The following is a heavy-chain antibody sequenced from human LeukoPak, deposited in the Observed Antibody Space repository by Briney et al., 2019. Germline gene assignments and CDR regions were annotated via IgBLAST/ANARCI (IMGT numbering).Heavy chain of an antibody. D-gene: IGHD1-26*01. CDR1: GGTFSSYA. J-gene: IGHJ6*02. Sequence: AASVKVSCKASGGTFSSYAISWVRQAPGQGLEWMGRIIPILGIANYAQKFQGRVTITADESTSTAYMELSSLRSEDTAVYYCARDCGAVTVEWTNSYYYYGMDVWGQGTTVTVSS. CDR2: IIPILGIA. V-gene: IGHV1-69*04. CDR3: ARDCGAVTVEWTNSYYYYGMDV.